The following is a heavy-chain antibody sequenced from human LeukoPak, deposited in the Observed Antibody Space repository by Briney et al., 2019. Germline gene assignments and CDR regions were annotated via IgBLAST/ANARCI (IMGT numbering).Heavy chain of an antibody. D-gene: IGHD3-10*01. J-gene: IGHJ4*02. Sequence: SETLSLTCAVYGGSFSGYYWSWIRQPPGKGLEWIGEINHSGSTNYNPSLKSRVTISVDTSKNQFSLKLSSVTAADTAVYYCARGEERGSGTVHFDYWGQGTLVTVSS. CDR1: GGSFSGYY. CDR3: ARGEERGSGTVHFDY. CDR2: INHSGST. V-gene: IGHV4-34*01.